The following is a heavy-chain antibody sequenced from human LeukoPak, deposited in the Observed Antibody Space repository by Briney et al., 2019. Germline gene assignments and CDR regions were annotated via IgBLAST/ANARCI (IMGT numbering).Heavy chain of an antibody. D-gene: IGHD1-1*01. J-gene: IGHJ4*02. V-gene: IGHV4-59*13. CDR3: ARNERAGTYYFDY. CDR2: IYYSGST. Sequence: SETLSLTCTVSGGSISSYYWSWIRQPPGEGLEWIGYIYYSGSTNSNPSLKSRVTISVDTSKNQFSLKLSSVTAADTAVYYCARNERAGTYYFDYWGQGTLVTVSS. CDR1: GGSISSYY.